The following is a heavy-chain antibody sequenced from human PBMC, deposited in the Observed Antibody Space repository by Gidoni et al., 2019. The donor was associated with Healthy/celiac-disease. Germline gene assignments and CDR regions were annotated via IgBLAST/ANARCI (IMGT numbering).Heavy chain of an antibody. J-gene: IGHJ3*02. CDR3: ARRQYYYDSSGSEPFDAFDI. CDR1: GGSISSSSYY. D-gene: IGHD3-22*01. CDR2: IHYSGST. Sequence: QLQLQESGPGLVKLSETLSLTCTVSGGSISSSSYYLGWIRQPPGKGLEWIGSIHYSGSTYYNPSLKSRVTISVDTSKNQFSLKLSSVTAADTAVYYCARRQYYYDSSGSEPFDAFDIWGQGTMVTVSS. V-gene: IGHV4-39*01.